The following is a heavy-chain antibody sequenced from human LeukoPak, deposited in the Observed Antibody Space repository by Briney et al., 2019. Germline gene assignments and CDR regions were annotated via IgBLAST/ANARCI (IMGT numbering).Heavy chain of an antibody. CDR3: ARPIYTSSWYAFDI. V-gene: IGHV4-59*08. Sequence: TSETLSLTCTVSGGSISNYYWSWIRQSPGKGLEWIGYDYYSGSTYYNASLRRRVTISRDMCKKQFSLRGNSVTAADTAVYYCARPIYTSSWYAFDIWGQGTTVTVSS. CDR1: GGSISNYY. D-gene: IGHD6-13*01. J-gene: IGHJ3*02. CDR2: DYYSGST.